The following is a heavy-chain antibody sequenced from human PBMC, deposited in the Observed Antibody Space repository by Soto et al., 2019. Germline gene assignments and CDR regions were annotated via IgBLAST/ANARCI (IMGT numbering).Heavy chain of an antibody. CDR2: ISYDGSNK. Sequence: QVQLVESGGGVVQPGRSLRLSCAASGFTFSSYAMHWVRQAPGKGLEWVAVISYDGSNKYYADSVKGRFTISRDNSKKTLYLQMNSLRAEDTAVYYCARVGEAYAVFDYYYGMDVWGQGTTVTVSS. D-gene: IGHD3-16*01. J-gene: IGHJ6*02. V-gene: IGHV3-30-3*01. CDR3: ARVGEAYAVFDYYYGMDV. CDR1: GFTFSSYA.